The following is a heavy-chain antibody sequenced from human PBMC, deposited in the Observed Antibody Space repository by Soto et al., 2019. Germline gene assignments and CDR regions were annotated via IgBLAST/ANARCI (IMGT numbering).Heavy chain of an antibody. Sequence: QVQLVQSGAEEKKPGASVKVSCKASGYTFTGYAMHWVRQAPGQRLEWMGWINAGNGNTKYSQKFQGRVTITRDTSASTAYMELSSLRSEDTAVYYCARAVAVAADSDYWGQGTLVTVCS. CDR2: INAGNGNT. D-gene: IGHD6-19*01. CDR1: GYTFTGYA. CDR3: ARAVAVAADSDY. V-gene: IGHV1-3*05. J-gene: IGHJ4*02.